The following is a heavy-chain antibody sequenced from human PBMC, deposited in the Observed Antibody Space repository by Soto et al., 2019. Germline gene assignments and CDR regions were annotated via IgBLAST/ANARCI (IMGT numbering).Heavy chain of an antibody. CDR1: GFTVSSNY. D-gene: IGHD3-22*01. CDR2: IYSGGTT. V-gene: IGHV3-66*01. J-gene: IGHJ5*02. Sequence: EVQLVESGGGLVQPGGSLRLSCAASGFTVSSNYMSWVRQAPGKGLEWVSVIYSGGTTYYADSVNGRFTISRDNSQNTLYLKMNILRAEDTAVYYCARNGDSSDYRGWFDPWGQGTLVTVSS. CDR3: ARNGDSSDYRGWFDP.